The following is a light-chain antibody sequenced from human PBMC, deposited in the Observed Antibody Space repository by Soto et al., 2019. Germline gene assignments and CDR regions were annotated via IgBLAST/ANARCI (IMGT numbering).Light chain of an antibody. CDR1: SGHSSYA. V-gene: IGLV4-69*01. J-gene: IGLJ2*01. CDR2: LNSDGSH. CDR3: QTWVTGIQV. Sequence: QSVLTQSPSASASLGASVKLTCTLSSGHSSYAIAWHQQRPEKGPRYLMKLNSDGSHSKGDGIPDRFSGSSSRAERYLTISSLQSEDEADYYCQTWVTGIQVFGGGTKLTVL.